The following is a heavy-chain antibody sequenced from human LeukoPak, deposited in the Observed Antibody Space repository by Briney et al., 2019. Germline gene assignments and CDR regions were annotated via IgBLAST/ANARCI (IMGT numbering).Heavy chain of an antibody. CDR2: INSDGSEG. V-gene: IGHV3-7*03. Sequence: GGSLRLSCAVSGFTFGGSWMSWSRQAPGKGLEWVASINSDGSEGYYADVVKGRFTISRDNAKNSLYLQINSLRAEDTAVYYCARSSYSSSSSVWGQGTMVTVSS. J-gene: IGHJ3*01. CDR3: ARSSYSSSSSV. CDR1: GFTFGGSW. D-gene: IGHD6-6*01.